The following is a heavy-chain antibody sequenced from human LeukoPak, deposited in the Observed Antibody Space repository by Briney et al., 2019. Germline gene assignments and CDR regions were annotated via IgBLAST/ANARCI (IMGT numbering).Heavy chain of an antibody. J-gene: IGHJ6*03. CDR2: IYTSGST. Sequence: SETLSLTCTVSGGSISSYYWSWIRQPAGKGLEWIGRIYTSGSTNYNPSLKSRVTMSVDTSKNQFSLKLSSVTAADTAVYYCARTPYYDILTGHYYYYTDVWGKGTTVTVSS. D-gene: IGHD3-9*01. CDR1: GGSISSYY. V-gene: IGHV4-4*07. CDR3: ARTPYYDILTGHYYYYTDV.